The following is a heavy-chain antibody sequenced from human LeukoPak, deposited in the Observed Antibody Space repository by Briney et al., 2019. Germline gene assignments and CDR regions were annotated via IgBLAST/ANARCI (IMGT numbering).Heavy chain of an antibody. CDR1: GGSISSYY. CDR3: ARVRGGVNSGWKFDY. Sequence: SETLSLTCTVSGGSISSYYWSWIRQPAGKGLEWIGRIYTSGSTNYNPSLKSRVTISVDSSKNQFSLKLSSVTAADTAVYYCARVRGGVNSGWKFDYWGQGTLVTVSS. CDR2: IYTSGST. D-gene: IGHD6-19*01. V-gene: IGHV4-4*07. J-gene: IGHJ4*02.